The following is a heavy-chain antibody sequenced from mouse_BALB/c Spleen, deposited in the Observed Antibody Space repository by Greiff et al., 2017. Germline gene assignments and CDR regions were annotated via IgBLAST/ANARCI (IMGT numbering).Heavy chain of an antibody. Sequence: EVHLVESGPSLVKPSQTLSLTCSVTGDSITSGYWNWIRKFPGNKLEYMGYISYSGSTYYNPSLKSRISITRDTSKNQYYLQLNSVTTEDTATYYCARPMITTLLFAYWGQGTLVTVSA. CDR3: ARPMITTLLFAY. V-gene: IGHV3-8*02. J-gene: IGHJ3*01. CDR1: GDSITSGY. CDR2: ISYSGST. D-gene: IGHD2-4*01.